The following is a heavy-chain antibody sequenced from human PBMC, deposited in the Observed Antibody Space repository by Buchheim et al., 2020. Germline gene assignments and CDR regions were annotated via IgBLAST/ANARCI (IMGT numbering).Heavy chain of an antibody. D-gene: IGHD6-13*01. CDR1: GFIFNDHY. V-gene: IGHV3-11*05. CDR3: ARDRGLGSSLSYMDV. J-gene: IGHJ6*03. Sequence: QMQVVESGGGLVKPGGSLRLSCEASGFIFNDHYIMWIRQAPGKGLEWVSYISSSGTYIKYADSVKGRFTMSRDNAKDSVYLQMNSLRGDDTAVYHCARDRGLGSSLSYMDVWGRGTT. CDR2: ISSSGTYI.